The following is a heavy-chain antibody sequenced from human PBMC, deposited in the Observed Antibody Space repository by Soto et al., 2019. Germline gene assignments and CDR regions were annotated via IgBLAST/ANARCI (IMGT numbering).Heavy chain of an antibody. CDR1: GGSFSGYY. V-gene: IGHV4-34*01. D-gene: IGHD6-13*01. Sequence: SETLSLTCAVYGGSFSGYYWSWIRQPPGKGLEWIGEINHSGSTNYNPSLKSRVTISVDTSKNQFSLKLSSVTAAETAVYYCARAGSSWYYYYYYGMDVWGQGTTVTVSS. J-gene: IGHJ6*02. CDR3: ARAGSSWYYYYYYGMDV. CDR2: INHSGST.